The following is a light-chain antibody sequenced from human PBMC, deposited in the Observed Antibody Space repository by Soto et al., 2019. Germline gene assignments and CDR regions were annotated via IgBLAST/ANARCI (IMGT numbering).Light chain of an antibody. CDR1: QSISTW. CDR2: KAS. CDR3: QQYNSYSPYT. J-gene: IGKJ2*01. Sequence: DIQMTQSPSTLSASVGDRVTITCRASQSISTWLAWYQQKPGKAPKLLIYKASNLQSGVPSRFSGSGSGTEFTLTISSLQPDDFAPYYCQQYNSYSPYTFGQGTKLETK. V-gene: IGKV1-5*03.